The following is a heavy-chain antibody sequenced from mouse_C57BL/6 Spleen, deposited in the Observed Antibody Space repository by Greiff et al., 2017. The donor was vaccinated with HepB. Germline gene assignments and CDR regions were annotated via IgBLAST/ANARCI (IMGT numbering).Heavy chain of an antibody. V-gene: IGHV1-81*01. CDR3: ARSITTVVATPWFAY. D-gene: IGHD1-1*01. J-gene: IGHJ3*01. CDR2: IYPRSGNT. CDR1: GYTFTSYG. Sequence: QVQLQQSGAELARPGASVKLSCKASGYTFTSYGISWVKQRTGQGLEWIGEIYPRSGNTYYNEKFKGKATLTADKSSSTAYMELRSLTSEDSAVYFCARSITTVVATPWFAYWGQGTLVTVSA.